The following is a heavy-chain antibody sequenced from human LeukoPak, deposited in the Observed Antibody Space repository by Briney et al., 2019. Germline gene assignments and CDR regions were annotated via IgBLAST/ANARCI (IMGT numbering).Heavy chain of an antibody. J-gene: IGHJ6*03. CDR3: AKNHTSSGHMDV. CDR1: GLTFSNNA. Sequence: GGSLRLSCAASGLTFSNNAMHWVRQAPGKGLEWVAFIWHDGSKKYYADSVKGRFTISRDQSKNTLYLQMSSLRPEDTAVYYCAKNHTSSGHMDVWGKGTTVTVSS. D-gene: IGHD6-25*01. V-gene: IGHV3-30*02. CDR2: IWHDGSKK.